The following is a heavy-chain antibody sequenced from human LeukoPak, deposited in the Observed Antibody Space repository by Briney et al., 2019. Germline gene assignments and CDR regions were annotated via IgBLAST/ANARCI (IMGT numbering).Heavy chain of an antibody. CDR1: GGSISYYY. CDR3: ARKGGHFDY. V-gene: IGHV4-59*01. J-gene: IGHJ4*02. D-gene: IGHD2-15*01. CDR2: IYYNGST. Sequence: SETLSLTCTVSGGSISYYYWSWIRQSPGKGLEWIGYIYYNGSTNYNPSLKSRVTISVDMSKNQFSLKVTSVTAADTAIYYCARKGGHFDYWGLGTLVTVSS.